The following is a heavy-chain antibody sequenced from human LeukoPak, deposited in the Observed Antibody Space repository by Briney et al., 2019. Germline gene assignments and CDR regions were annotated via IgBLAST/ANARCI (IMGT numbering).Heavy chain of an antibody. CDR2: ISGGST. V-gene: IGHV3-23*01. Sequence: GGSLRLSCAASGFTFSNYAMSWVRQAPGKGLEWVSAISGGSTYYADSVKGRFTISRDNSKNTLYLQMNSLRAEDTAVYYCARDFVAGPRGGYWGQGTLVTVSS. CDR3: ARDFVAGPRGGY. CDR1: GFTFSNYA. D-gene: IGHD6-19*01. J-gene: IGHJ4*02.